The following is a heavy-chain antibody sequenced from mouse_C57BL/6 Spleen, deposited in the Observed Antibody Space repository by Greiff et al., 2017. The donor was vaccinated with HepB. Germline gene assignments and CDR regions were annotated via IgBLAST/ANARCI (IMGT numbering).Heavy chain of an antibody. J-gene: IGHJ2*01. V-gene: IGHV1-59*01. Sequence: QVQLQQPGAELVRPGTSVKLSCKASGYTFTSYWMHWVKQRPGQGLEWIGVIDPSDSYTNYNQKFKGKATLTVDTSSSTAYMQLSSLTSEDSAVYYCARLYYYGSSLFDYWGHGTTLTFSS. CDR2: IDPSDSYT. D-gene: IGHD1-1*01. CDR1: GYTFTSYW. CDR3: ARLYYYGSSLFDY.